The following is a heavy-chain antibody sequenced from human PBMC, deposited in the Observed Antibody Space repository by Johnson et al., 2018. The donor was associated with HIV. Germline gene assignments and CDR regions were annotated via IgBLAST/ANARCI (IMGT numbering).Heavy chain of an antibody. CDR2: IWSDGSNK. J-gene: IGHJ3*02. V-gene: IGHV3-33*06. Sequence: QVQLVESGGGVVQPGRSVRLSCAASGLSFSSYGMEWVRQAPGKGLEWVAVIWSDGSNKHYADSVKGRFTISRDNSKNTLYLQMNSLRAEDTAVYYCAKDLIELQGAFDIWGQGTVVTVSS. CDR1: GLSFSSYG. CDR3: AKDLIELQGAFDI. D-gene: IGHD1-26*01.